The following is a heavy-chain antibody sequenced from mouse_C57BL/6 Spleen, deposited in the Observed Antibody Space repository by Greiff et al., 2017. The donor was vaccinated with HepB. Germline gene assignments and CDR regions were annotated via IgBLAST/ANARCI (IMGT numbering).Heavy chain of an antibody. J-gene: IGHJ1*03. CDR1: GFTFSDAW. D-gene: IGHD1-1*01. CDR2: IRNKANNHAT. V-gene: IGHV6-6*01. Sequence: EVKLMESGGGLVQPGGSMKLSCAASGFTFSDAWMDWVRQSPEKGLEWVAEIRNKANNHATYYAESVKGRFTISRDDSKSSVYLQMNSLRAEDTGIYYCTSGITTVVGYWYFDVWGTGTTVTVSS. CDR3: TSGITTVVGYWYFDV.